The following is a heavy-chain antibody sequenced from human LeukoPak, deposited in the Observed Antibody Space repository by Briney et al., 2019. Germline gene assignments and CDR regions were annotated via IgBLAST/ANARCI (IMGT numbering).Heavy chain of an antibody. Sequence: PGGSLRLSCAASGFTFSSYSMNWVRQAPGKGLEWVSSISSSSSYIYYADSVKGRFTISRGNAKNSLYLQMNSLRAEDTAVYYCARSLTGYHDYWGQGTLVTVSS. D-gene: IGHD3-9*01. CDR2: ISSSSSYI. CDR3: ARSLTGYHDY. CDR1: GFTFSSYS. J-gene: IGHJ4*02. V-gene: IGHV3-21*01.